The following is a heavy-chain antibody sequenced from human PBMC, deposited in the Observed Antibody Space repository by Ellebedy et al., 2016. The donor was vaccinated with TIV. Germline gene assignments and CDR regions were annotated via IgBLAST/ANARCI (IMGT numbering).Heavy chain of an antibody. Sequence: SETLSLXXAVYGGSFSGYYWSWIRQPPGKGLEWIGEINHSGSTNYNPSLKSRVTISVDTSKNHFSLKLSSVTAADTAVYYCARDKNYYGSGRSGFDPWGQGTLVTVSS. CDR3: ARDKNYYGSGRSGFDP. D-gene: IGHD3-10*01. V-gene: IGHV4-34*01. CDR2: INHSGST. CDR1: GGSFSGYY. J-gene: IGHJ5*02.